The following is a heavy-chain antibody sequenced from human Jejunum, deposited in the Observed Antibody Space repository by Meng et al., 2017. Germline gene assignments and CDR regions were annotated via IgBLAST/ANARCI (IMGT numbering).Heavy chain of an antibody. V-gene: IGHV1-2*06. CDR3: ARGFNYAYDY. CDR2: INPTNGDT. Sequence: ASVKVSCKASGYTLTGSYMHWVRQAPGQGLEWVGRINPTNGDTNSAQKFQGSVTITRDTSISTDYMELTSLGSDDTAVYYCARGFNYAYDYWGQGTLVTVSS. CDR1: GYTLTGSY. D-gene: IGHD3-16*01. J-gene: IGHJ4*02.